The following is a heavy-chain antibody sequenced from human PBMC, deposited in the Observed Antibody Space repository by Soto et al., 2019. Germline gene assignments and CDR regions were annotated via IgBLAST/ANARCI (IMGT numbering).Heavy chain of an antibody. D-gene: IGHD5-12*01. CDR3: AREYIGYLPFDY. CDR2: ISAYNGNT. V-gene: IGHV1-18*01. CDR1: GYAFTSYG. Sequence: QVQLVQSGAEVKEPGASVKVSCKAAGYAFTSYGISWVRQAPGQGVEWMGWISAYNGNTNYAQKLQGRVTMTTDTSTSTAYMELRSLRSDDTAVYYCAREYIGYLPFDYWGQGTLVTVSS. J-gene: IGHJ4*02.